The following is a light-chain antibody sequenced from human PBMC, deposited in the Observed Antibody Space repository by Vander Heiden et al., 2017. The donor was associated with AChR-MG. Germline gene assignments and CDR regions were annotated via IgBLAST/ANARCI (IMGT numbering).Light chain of an antibody. Sequence: SSELTQPPSVDVSPGQAASITCSGAKLGDKYACWYQQKPAQSLVLVIDQDSKRPAGIPERFSGSNSGNTATLTISGTQAMDEADYYCQAWDSSHVVFGGGTKLTVL. CDR1: KLGDKY. J-gene: IGLJ2*01. CDR2: QDS. CDR3: QAWDSSHVV. V-gene: IGLV3-1*01.